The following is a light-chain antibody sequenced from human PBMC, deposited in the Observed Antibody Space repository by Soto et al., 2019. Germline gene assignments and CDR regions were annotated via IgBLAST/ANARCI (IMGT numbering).Light chain of an antibody. Sequence: VLTQSPGTLSLSTGERGTLSCRASQSVSSGYLAWYQQKPGQAPRLLIYDASSRATGIPDRFSGSGSGTDFTLTISSLEPEDFAVYYCQQRSNWPPKITFGQGTRLEI. J-gene: IGKJ5*01. CDR2: DAS. CDR1: QSVSSGY. V-gene: IGKV3D-20*02. CDR3: QQRSNWPPKIT.